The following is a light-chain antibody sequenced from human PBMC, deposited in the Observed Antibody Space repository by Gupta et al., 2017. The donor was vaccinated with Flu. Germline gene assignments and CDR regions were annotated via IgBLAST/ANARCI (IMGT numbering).Light chain of an antibody. CDR3: QQVKRYSH. V-gene: IGKV1-9*01. CDR2: AAS. Sequence: PLLLSASVGDRVTITCRDGQDISSYLAWYQQQPGKAPKLLNYAASTLYGGVPSRCSGSGSGTEFTLTISSLEPEDVATYYCQQVKRYSHFGGGTKVEI. CDR1: QDISSY. J-gene: IGKJ4*01.